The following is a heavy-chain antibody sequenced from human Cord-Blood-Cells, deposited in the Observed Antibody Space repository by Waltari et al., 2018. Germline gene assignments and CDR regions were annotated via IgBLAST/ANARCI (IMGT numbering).Heavy chain of an antibody. CDR2: IYSSGSP. J-gene: IGHJ4*02. V-gene: IGHV4-39*01. CDR3: ARSLPYYYDSSGYRGY. Sequence: QLQLQESGPGLVKPSETLSLTCTVSGGSISSSSYYWGWIRQPPGKGLEWIGSIYSSGSPNYNPTLKSRVTISVDTSKNQFSLKLSSVTAADTAVYYCARSLPYYYDSSGYRGYWGQGTLVTVSS. D-gene: IGHD3-22*01. CDR1: GGSISSSSYY.